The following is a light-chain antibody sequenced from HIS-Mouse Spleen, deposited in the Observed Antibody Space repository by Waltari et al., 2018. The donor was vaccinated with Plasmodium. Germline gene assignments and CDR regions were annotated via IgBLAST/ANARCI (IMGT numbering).Light chain of an antibody. CDR2: YKSDSDK. V-gene: IGLV5-45*03. CDR1: SGINVGTYR. J-gene: IGLJ3*02. Sequence: QAVLTQPSSLSASPGASASLTCTLRSGINVGTYRISWYQPKPGSPPQYLLSYKSDSDKQQGSGVPSRFSGSKDASANAGILLISGLQSEDEADYYCMIWHSSAWVFGGGTKLTVL. CDR3: MIWHSSAWV.